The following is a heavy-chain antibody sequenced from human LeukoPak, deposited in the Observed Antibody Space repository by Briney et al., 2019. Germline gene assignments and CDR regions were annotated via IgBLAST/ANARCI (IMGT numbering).Heavy chain of an antibody. V-gene: IGHV3-23*01. D-gene: IGHD3-22*01. J-gene: IGHJ4*02. CDR1: GFTFSSYA. CDR3: ARGSGGSGYYYPNY. CDR2: ISGSGGST. Sequence: HPGGSLRLSCAAPGFTFSSYAMSWVRQAPGKGLEWVSAISGSGGSTYYADSMKGRFTISRDNSKNTLYLQMNSLRAEDTAVYYCARGSGGSGYYYPNYWGQGTLVTVSS.